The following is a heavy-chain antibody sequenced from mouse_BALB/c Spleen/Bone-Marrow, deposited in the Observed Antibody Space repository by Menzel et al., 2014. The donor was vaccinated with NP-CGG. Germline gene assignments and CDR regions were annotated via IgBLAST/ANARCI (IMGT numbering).Heavy chain of an antibody. V-gene: IGHV14-3*02. Sequence: EVQLQQSGAELVKPGASVKLSCTASGFNIKDTYMHWVKQRPEQGLEWIGRIDPANGNNKYDPKFQGKAIIPAETSSNTAYLQLSSLTSEDTVDYYCASYYCGCYGFAYWGQGTLVTVSA. CDR1: GFNIKDTY. CDR2: IDPANGNN. J-gene: IGHJ3*01. CDR3: ASYYCGCYGFAY. D-gene: IGHD1-1*01.